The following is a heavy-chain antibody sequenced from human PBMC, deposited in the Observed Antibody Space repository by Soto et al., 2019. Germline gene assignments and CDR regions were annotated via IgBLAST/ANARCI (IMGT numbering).Heavy chain of an antibody. CDR3: ARSLFHPYGDYVSYWFDP. CDR2: INAGNGNT. J-gene: IGHJ5*02. D-gene: IGHD4-17*01. CDR1: GYTFTSYA. V-gene: IGHV1-3*01. Sequence: ASVKVSCKASGYTFTSYAMHWVRQAPGQRLEWMGWINAGNGNTKYSQKFQGRVTITRGTSASTAYMELSSLRSEDTAVYYCARSLFHPYGDYVSYWFDPWGQGTLVTVSS.